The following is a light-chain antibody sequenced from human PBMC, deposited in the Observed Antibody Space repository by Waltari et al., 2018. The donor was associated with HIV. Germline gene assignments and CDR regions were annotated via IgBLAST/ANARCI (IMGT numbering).Light chain of an antibody. J-gene: IGKJ4*02. V-gene: IGKV1-39*01. CDR1: QNIRGW. CDR2: AES. CDR3: QQTFDAVRT. Sequence: DIQMTQSPSSLSASVGDKITITCRASQNIRGWLNWYQHKPGRAPKVVIYAESILQTGVSSRFSGSGSGTEFTLTIRDLRPEDFATYYCQQTFDAVRTFGGGTKVEV.